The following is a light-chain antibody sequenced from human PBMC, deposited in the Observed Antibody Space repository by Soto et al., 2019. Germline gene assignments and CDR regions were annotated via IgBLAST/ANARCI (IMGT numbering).Light chain of an antibody. V-gene: IGKV1-27*01. CDR3: QQYNSYWT. Sequence: DIQVTQSPPSLSASVGDRVTITCRASRDIDNSLAWYQQIPGKAPKLLIYAASTLQSGVPSRFSGSGSGTEFTLTISSLQPDDFATYYCQQYNSYWTFGQGTKVDIK. CDR1: RDIDNS. CDR2: AAS. J-gene: IGKJ1*01.